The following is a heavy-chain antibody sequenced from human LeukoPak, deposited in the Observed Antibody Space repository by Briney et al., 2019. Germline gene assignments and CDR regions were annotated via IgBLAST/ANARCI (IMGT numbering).Heavy chain of an antibody. J-gene: IGHJ4*01. D-gene: IGHD6-19*01. Sequence: GGSLRLSCAASGFTFSSYGMHWVRQAPGKGLEWVAVISYDGSNKYYADSVKGRFTISRDNSKNTLYLQMNSLRAEDTAVYYCAKGIYSSGWSYFDYWGHGTLVTVSS. CDR1: GFTFSSYG. CDR3: AKGIYSSGWSYFDY. CDR2: ISYDGSNK. V-gene: IGHV3-30*18.